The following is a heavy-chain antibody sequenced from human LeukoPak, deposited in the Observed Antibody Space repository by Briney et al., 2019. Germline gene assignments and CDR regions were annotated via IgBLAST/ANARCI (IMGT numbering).Heavy chain of an antibody. J-gene: IGHJ4*02. Sequence: PGGSLRLSCAASGFTFSSYAMSWVRQAPGKGLEWVSAISGSGGSTYYADSVKGRFTISRDNSKNTLYLQMNSLRAEDTAVYYCARDRSSAAGPRWIFDYWGQGVLVTVSS. V-gene: IGHV3-23*01. CDR1: GFTFSSYA. D-gene: IGHD6-13*01. CDR3: ARDRSSAAGPRWIFDY. CDR2: ISGSGGST.